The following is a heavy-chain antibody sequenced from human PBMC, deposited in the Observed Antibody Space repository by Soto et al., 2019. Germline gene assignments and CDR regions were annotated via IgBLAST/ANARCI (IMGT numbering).Heavy chain of an antibody. CDR3: AKGILSATIGPYAMDV. CDR1: GFAFSSYA. D-gene: IGHD3-16*01. J-gene: IGHJ6*02. V-gene: IGHV3-30*18. Sequence: GGSLRLSCEASGFAFSSYAMHWVRQAPGKGLEWVGVISYDRNYIYYADSGKGRFTISRDNSKNTLYVQVNSLRPEDTAVYYCAKGILSATIGPYAMDVWGQGTTVTVSS. CDR2: ISYDRNYI.